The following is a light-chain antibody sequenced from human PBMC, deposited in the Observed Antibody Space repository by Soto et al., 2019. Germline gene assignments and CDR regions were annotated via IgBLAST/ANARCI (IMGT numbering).Light chain of an antibody. V-gene: IGLV2-14*01. Sequence: QSALTQPASVSGSPGQSITISCTGTSSDVGGYNYVSWYQQHPGKAPKLMIYDVSNRPSGVSNRFSGSKSGNTASLTISGLQAEDEADYYCGSYTSSSTLENVFGTGTKVTVL. CDR2: DVS. J-gene: IGLJ1*01. CDR3: GSYTSSSTLENV. CDR1: SSDVGGYNY.